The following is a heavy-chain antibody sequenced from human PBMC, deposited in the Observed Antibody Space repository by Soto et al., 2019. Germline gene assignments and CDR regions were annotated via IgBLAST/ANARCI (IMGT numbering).Heavy chain of an antibody. Sequence: SETLSLTCTVYGGSISGCYWSWIRQPPGKGLEWIGEINHSGSTNYNPSLKSRVPISVDTSKNQFSLNLSSVTAAATAVYYCAMSKCKSRDILTGYDYWGQGTLVTVSS. D-gene: IGHD3-9*01. CDR1: GGSISGCY. CDR3: AMSKCKSRDILTGYDY. J-gene: IGHJ4*02. CDR2: INHSGST. V-gene: IGHV4-34*01.